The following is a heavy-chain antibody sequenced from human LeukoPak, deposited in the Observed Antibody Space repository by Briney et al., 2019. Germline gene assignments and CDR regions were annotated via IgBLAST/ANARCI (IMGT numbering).Heavy chain of an antibody. V-gene: IGHV1-2*06. Sequence: ASVKVSCKASGYTFTGYYMHWVRQAPGQGLEWMGRINPNSGGTSYAQKFQGRVTMTRDTSISTAYMELSRLRSDDTAAYYCARDRITMVRGSYYYYYGMDVWGQGTTVTVSS. CDR1: GYTFTGYY. J-gene: IGHJ6*02. CDR2: INPNSGGT. D-gene: IGHD3-10*01. CDR3: ARDRITMVRGSYYYYYGMDV.